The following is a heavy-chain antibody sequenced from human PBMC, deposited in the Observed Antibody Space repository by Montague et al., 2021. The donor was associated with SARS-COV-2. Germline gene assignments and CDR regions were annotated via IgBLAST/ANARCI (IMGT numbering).Heavy chain of an antibody. V-gene: IGHV4-61*02. CDR1: GGSISSGSYY. J-gene: IGHJ4*02. D-gene: IGHD5-12*01. CDR2: IYTSGTA. Sequence: TLSLTCTVSGGSISSGSYYRSWIRQPAGKGLEWIGRIYTSGTADYSFSLKSRVTISVDTSKNQFSLKLTSVTAADTAVYYCARAYSGSWAHLDNWGQGSLVTVSS. CDR3: ARAYSGSWAHLDN.